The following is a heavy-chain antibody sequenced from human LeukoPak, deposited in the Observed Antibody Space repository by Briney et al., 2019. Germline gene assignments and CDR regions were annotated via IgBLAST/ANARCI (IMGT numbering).Heavy chain of an antibody. V-gene: IGHV3-11*01. CDR1: GFAFSDYY. CDR3: ARALDRGSYAIDY. Sequence: GGSLRLSCAASGFAFSDYYMSWLRQAPGKGLEWVSYISSSGSTIYYADSVKGRFTISRDNAKNSLYLQMNSLRAEDTAVYYCARALDRGSYAIDYWGQGTLVTVSS. D-gene: IGHD1-26*01. J-gene: IGHJ4*02. CDR2: ISSSGSTI.